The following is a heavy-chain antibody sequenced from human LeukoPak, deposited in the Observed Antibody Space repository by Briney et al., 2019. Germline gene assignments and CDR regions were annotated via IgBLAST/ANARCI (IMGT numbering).Heavy chain of an antibody. D-gene: IGHD2-15*01. Sequence: GGSLRLSCAASGFTVSSNYMSWVRQAPGKGLEWVSVIYSGGSTYYADSVKGRFTISRDNSKNTLYLQMNSLRAEDTAVYYCTRHVHCSGGSCNHDYWGQGTLVTVSS. J-gene: IGHJ4*02. V-gene: IGHV3-53*01. CDR2: IYSGGST. CDR1: GFTVSSNY. CDR3: TRHVHCSGGSCNHDY.